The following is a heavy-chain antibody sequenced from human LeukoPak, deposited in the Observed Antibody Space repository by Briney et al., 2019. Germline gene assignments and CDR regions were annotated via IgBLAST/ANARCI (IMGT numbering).Heavy chain of an antibody. D-gene: IGHD3-9*01. J-gene: IGHJ4*02. V-gene: IGHV3-48*03. Sequence: GGSLRLSCAASGFTFSSYEMNWVRQAPGKGLEWVSYISSSGSTIYYADSVKGRLTISRDNAKNSLYLQMNSLRAEDTAVYYCARDFVDYDILTGYYNGFDYWGQGTLVTVSS. CDR3: ARDFVDYDILTGYYNGFDY. CDR2: ISSSGSTI. CDR1: GFTFSSYE.